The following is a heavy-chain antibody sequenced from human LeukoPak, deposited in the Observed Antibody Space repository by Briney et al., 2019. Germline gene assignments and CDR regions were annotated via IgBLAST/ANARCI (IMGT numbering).Heavy chain of an antibody. CDR1: GYTFTGYY. D-gene: IGHD6-13*01. Sequence: ASVKVSCKASGYTFTGYYMHWVRQATGQGLEWMGWMNPNSGNTGYAQKFQGRVTMTRNTSISTAYMELSSLRSEDTAVYYCARGPGKIAAPYPPYYYYYMDVWGKGTTVTISS. V-gene: IGHV1-8*02. J-gene: IGHJ6*03. CDR2: MNPNSGNT. CDR3: ARGPGKIAAPYPPYYYYYMDV.